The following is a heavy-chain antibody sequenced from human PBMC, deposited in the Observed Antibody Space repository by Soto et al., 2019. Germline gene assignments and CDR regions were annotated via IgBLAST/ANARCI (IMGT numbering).Heavy chain of an antibody. D-gene: IGHD4-17*01. CDR2: ISYDGSNK. CDR1: GFTFSSYA. CDR3: ASHMTTGTIGRY. J-gene: IGHJ4*02. V-gene: IGHV3-30-3*01. Sequence: GGSLGLCCAASGFTFSSYAMHWARQAPGKGLEWVAVISYDGSNKYYADSVKGRFTISRDNSKNTLYLQMNSLRAEDTAAYDCASHMTTGTIGRYWGQGSLVTVSS.